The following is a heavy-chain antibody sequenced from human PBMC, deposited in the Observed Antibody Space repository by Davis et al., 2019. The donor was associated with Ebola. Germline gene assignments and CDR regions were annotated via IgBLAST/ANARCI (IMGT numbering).Heavy chain of an antibody. CDR2: ITSKAGAGTT. Sequence: GESLKISCAASGFSLSSAWMSRVRQAPGKGLEWISRITSKAGAGTTEYAAPVKGRFTISRDDSHGTLYLQMSSLKPEDTGVYYCAADVPTPLSLIDYWGQGTQVTVSS. D-gene: IGHD3-22*01. CDR1: GFSLSSAW. J-gene: IGHJ4*02. V-gene: IGHV3-15*01. CDR3: AADVPTPLSLIDY.